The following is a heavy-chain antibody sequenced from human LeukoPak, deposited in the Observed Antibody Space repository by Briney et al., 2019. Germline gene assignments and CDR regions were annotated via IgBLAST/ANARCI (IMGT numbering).Heavy chain of an antibody. J-gene: IGHJ4*02. D-gene: IGHD1-26*01. CDR1: GFTLRSYW. CDR3: ARETYILGAQPLDY. CDR2: TKYDGSEK. V-gene: IGHV3-7*01. Sequence: GGSLRLSCVASGFTLRSYWMSLVRQAPGKGLEWVANTKYDGSEKDYVDSVKGRFTISRDNAKNSLFLQMNSLRAEDTAVYYCARETYILGAQPLDYWGQGTLVTVSS.